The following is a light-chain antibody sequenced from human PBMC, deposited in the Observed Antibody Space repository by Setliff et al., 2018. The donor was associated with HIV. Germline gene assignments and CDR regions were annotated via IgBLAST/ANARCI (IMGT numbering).Light chain of an antibody. V-gene: IGLV2-23*01. CDR3: CSFAGSDSWI. CDR1: SSNIGAYES. Sequence: QSVLTQPASVSGSPGQSITISRTGSSSNIGAYESVSWYQQHPGEVPKLIIYNASKRPSGVSNRFSGSKSGNTASLTISSLQAEDEADYYCCSFAGSDSWIFAGGTKGTV. CDR2: NAS. J-gene: IGLJ2*01.